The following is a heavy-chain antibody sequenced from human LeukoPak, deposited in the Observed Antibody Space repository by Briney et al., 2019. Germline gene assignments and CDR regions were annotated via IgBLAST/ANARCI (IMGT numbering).Heavy chain of an antibody. J-gene: IGHJ4*02. CDR3: ARVSFCPRCHFDY. V-gene: IGHV3-74*03. CDR2: ISPDGSSA. D-gene: IGHD2/OR15-2a*01. Sequence: GGSLRLSCAASGFSFSSYWMHWVRQAPGKGLVWVARISPDGSSALSADSVRGRFTISRDNADNTLYLQLNSLRAEDTPVYYCARVSFCPRCHFDYWGQGTLVTVSA. CDR1: GFSFSSYW.